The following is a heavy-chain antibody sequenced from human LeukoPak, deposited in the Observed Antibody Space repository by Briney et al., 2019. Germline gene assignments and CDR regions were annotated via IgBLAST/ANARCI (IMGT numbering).Heavy chain of an antibody. CDR3: ARDWLDCSSTSCYATVY. CDR1: GFTFSSYW. J-gene: IGHJ4*02. D-gene: IGHD2-2*01. Sequence: GGSLRLSCAASGFTFSSYWMHWVRQAPGKGLVWVSRINTDGSSTSYADSVKGRFTISRDNSKNTLYLQMNSLRAEDTAVYYCARDWLDCSSTSCYATVYWGQGTLVTVSS. V-gene: IGHV3-74*01. CDR2: INTDGSST.